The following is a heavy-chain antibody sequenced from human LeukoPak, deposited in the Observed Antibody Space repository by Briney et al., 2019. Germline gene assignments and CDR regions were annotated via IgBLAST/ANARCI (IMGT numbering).Heavy chain of an antibody. CDR1: GFTFTTCA. V-gene: IGHV3-23*01. Sequence: GGSLRLSCVASGFTFTTCAMTWVRQAPGKGLEWVSSISGSGSTTYYADSAKGRFTISRDNSKNTVYLQMNSLSVEDTAVYYCAKDQSRVGASDPFDSWGQGTLVTVSS. J-gene: IGHJ5*01. D-gene: IGHD1-26*01. CDR2: ISGSGSTT. CDR3: AKDQSRVGASDPFDS.